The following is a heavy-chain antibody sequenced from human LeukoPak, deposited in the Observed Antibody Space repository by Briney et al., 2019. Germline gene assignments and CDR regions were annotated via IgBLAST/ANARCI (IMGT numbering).Heavy chain of an antibody. CDR2: MYYNGSA. CDR3: VAMVDYYYYVMDV. CDR1: GGSISSSSYY. J-gene: IGHJ6*02. V-gene: IGHV4-39*01. D-gene: IGHD2-15*01. Sequence: SETLSLTCTVSGGSISSSSYYWGCIRQPPGKGLDWIGSMYYNGSAYYNPSLKSRVTISVDTSKNQFSLRLSSVTAADTAVYYCVAMVDYYYYVMDVWSQGTTVTVSS.